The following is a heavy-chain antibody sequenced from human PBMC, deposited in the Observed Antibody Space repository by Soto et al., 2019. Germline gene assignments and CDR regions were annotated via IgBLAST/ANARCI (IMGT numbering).Heavy chain of an antibody. Sequence: GGSLRLSCAASGFTVSSSQMTWVRQAPGKALEWVSLIFIGGTTQYAVSVKGRFTISRDYSRNTVFLQMNSLRAEDTAVYYCAKAISWVEGTHYYGMDVRGQGTTVTVSS. V-gene: IGHV3-66*02. J-gene: IGHJ6*02. CDR2: IFIGGTT. CDR3: AKAISWVEGTHYYGMDV. D-gene: IGHD1-1*01. CDR1: GFTVSSSQ.